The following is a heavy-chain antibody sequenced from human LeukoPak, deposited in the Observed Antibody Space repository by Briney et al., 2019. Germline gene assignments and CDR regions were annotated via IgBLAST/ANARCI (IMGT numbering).Heavy chain of an antibody. J-gene: IGHJ4*02. CDR2: IYTSGST. D-gene: IGHD6-13*01. CDR1: GGSISSGSYY. V-gene: IGHV4-61*02. CDR3: ARDHSSSWRNFDY. Sequence: SETLSVTCTVAGGSISSGSYYWSWIRQPAGKGLEWIGRIYTSGSTNYNPSLKSRVTISVDTSKNQFSLKLSSVTAADTAVYYCARDHSSSWRNFDYWGQGTLVTVSS.